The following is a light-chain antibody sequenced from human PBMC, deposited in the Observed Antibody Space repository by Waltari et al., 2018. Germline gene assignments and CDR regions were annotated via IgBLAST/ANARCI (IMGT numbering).Light chain of an antibody. CDR3: CAYTGRRILPYV. J-gene: IGLJ1*01. CDR1: RSDVGRYNY. Sequence: QSALTQPASVSGSPGQSITISCTGSRSDVGRYNYVSWYQEHPDKAPQPILYEVGNRPSGVSDRFAGSKSGNPASLTISGLQAEDEADYYCCAYTGRRILPYVFGTGTKVTVL. V-gene: IGLV2-14*01. CDR2: EVG.